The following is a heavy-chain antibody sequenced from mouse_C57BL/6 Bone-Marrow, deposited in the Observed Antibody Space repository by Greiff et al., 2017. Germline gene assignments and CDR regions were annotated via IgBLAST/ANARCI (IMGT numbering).Heavy chain of an antibody. Sequence: QVHVKQPGAELVKPGASVKMSCKASGYTFTSYWITWVKQRPGQGLEWIGDIYPGSGSTNYNEKFKSKATLTVDTSSSTAYMQLSSLTSEDSAVXYCARRGNYVYAMDYWGQGTSVTVSS. D-gene: IGHD2-1*01. J-gene: IGHJ4*01. V-gene: IGHV1-55*01. CDR1: GYTFTSYW. CDR2: IYPGSGST. CDR3: ARRGNYVYAMDY.